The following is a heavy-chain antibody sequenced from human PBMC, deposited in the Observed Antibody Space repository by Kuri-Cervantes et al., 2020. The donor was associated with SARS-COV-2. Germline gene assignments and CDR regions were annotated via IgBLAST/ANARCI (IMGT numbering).Heavy chain of an antibody. Sequence: ASVKVSCKASGYTFTDYYIHWVRQAPGQGLEWMGWINPRSGGTAFVEKFQGRAAMTRDTSISTAYMELSRLRSDDTAVYYCARGLQVDYWGQGTLVTVSS. CDR3: ARGLQVDY. V-gene: IGHV1-2*02. CDR2: INPRSGGT. CDR1: GYTFTDYY. D-gene: IGHD4-11*01. J-gene: IGHJ4*02.